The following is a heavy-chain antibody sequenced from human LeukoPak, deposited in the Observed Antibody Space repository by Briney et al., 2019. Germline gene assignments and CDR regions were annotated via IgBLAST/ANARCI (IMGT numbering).Heavy chain of an antibody. CDR3: ARADAYYYDSSGFPPSLRY. V-gene: IGHV1-46*01. Sequence: ASVKVSCKASGYTFTSYYMHWVRQTPGQGLEWMGIINPSGGSTSYAQKFQGRVTMTRDTSMSTVYMELSSLRSEDTAVYYCARADAYYYDSSGFPPSLRYWGQGTLVTVSS. J-gene: IGHJ4*02. D-gene: IGHD3-22*01. CDR2: INPSGGST. CDR1: GYTFTSYY.